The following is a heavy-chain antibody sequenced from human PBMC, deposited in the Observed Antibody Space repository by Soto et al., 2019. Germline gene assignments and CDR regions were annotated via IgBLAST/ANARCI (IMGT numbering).Heavy chain of an antibody. CDR3: AKDRRDSRSLALASYYGMDX. D-gene: IGHD6-13*01. CDR2: ISGSGGST. Sequence: GGSLRLSCAASGFTFSSYAMSWVRQAPGKGLEWVSAISGSGGSTYYEDSVKGRFTISRDNSNNTLYLQMNSLRAEDTAVYYCAKDRRDSRSLALASYYGMDXWGQGTTVTVS. CDR1: GFTFSSYA. V-gene: IGHV3-23*02. J-gene: IGHJ6*02.